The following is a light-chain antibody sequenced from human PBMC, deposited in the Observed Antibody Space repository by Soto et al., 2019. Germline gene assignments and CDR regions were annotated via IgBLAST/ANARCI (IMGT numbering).Light chain of an antibody. V-gene: IGKV3-15*01. J-gene: IGKJ1*01. CDR2: GAS. CDR1: QSVSSI. CDR3: QQYNNWPPWT. Sequence: EIVMTQSPATLSVSPGERATLSRRASQSVSSILAWYQQKPGQAPRLLIYGASTRATGIPARFSGSGSGTEFTLTISSLLSEDFAVYYCQQYNNWPPWTFGQGTKVDIK.